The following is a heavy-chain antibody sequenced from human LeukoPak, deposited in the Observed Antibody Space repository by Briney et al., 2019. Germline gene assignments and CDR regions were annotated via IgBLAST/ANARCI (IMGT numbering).Heavy chain of an antibody. J-gene: IGHJ2*01. V-gene: IGHV3-20*01. CDR3: ARVDYASGYFDL. D-gene: IGHD3-16*01. CDR1: EFTFDYYG. Sequence: GGSLRLSCAASEFTFDYYGMSWVCQAPGKGLEWVSGINWNGYSIGYADSVKGRFTISRDNGKNFLYLQMNSLKAEDTAFYHCARVDYASGYFDLWGRGTLVTVSS. CDR2: INWNGYSI.